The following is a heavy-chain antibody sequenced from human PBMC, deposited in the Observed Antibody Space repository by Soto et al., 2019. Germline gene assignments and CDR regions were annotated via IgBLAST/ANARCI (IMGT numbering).Heavy chain of an antibody. V-gene: IGHV4-59*01. CDR2: IYYSGST. CDR3: ARSPIAAPNGGFDY. J-gene: IGHJ4*02. D-gene: IGHD6-6*01. CDR1: GGSISSYY. Sequence: SETLSLTCTVSGGSISSYYWSWIRQPPGKGLEWIGYIYYSGSTNYNPSLKSRVTISVDTSKNQFSLKLSSVTAADTAVYYCARSPIAAPNGGFDYWGQGTLVTVSS.